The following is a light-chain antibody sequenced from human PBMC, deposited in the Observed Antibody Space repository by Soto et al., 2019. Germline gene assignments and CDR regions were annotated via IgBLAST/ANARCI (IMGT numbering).Light chain of an antibody. J-gene: IGLJ2*01. CDR1: SSNIGADYE. Sequence: SVLTQPPSVSGAPGQRVTISCTGSSSNIGADYEVHWYQQLPGTAPRLLIYGNTNRPSGVPDRFSGSKSGTSASLAITGLQAEDEADYYCQSYDSSLSGAVFGGGTKVTV. CDR2: GNT. V-gene: IGLV1-40*01. CDR3: QSYDSSLSGAV.